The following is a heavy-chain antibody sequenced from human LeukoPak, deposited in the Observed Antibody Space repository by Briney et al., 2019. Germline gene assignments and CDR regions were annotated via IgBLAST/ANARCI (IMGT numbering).Heavy chain of an antibody. CDR2: IYYSGST. Sequence: SETLSLTCSVSGGSISSSSYYWGWIRQPPGKGLEWIGNIYYSGSTYYNPSLKSRVTISVDTSKNQFSLKLSSVTAADTAVYYCARGGVLLGIDYWGQGTLVTVSS. V-gene: IGHV4-39*07. CDR1: GGSISSSSYY. CDR3: ARGGVLLGIDY. J-gene: IGHJ4*02. D-gene: IGHD2-8*02.